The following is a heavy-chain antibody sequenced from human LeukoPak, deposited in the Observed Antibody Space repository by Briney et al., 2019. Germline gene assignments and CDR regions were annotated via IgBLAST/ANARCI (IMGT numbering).Heavy chain of an antibody. V-gene: IGHV3-33*01. D-gene: IGHD6-19*01. Sequence: PGRSLRLSCAASGFNFSIYGMHWVRQAPGKGLEWVAVIWSDGSNKYYADSVKGRFTISRDNSKNTLYLQMNSLRAEDTAVYYCARERYSSGWYLVDYWGQGTLVTVSS. J-gene: IGHJ4*02. CDR1: GFNFSIYG. CDR3: ARERYSSGWYLVDY. CDR2: IWSDGSNK.